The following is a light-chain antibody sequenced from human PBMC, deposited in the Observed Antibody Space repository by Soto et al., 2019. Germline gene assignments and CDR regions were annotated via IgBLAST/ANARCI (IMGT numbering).Light chain of an antibody. V-gene: IGLV2-14*01. J-gene: IGLJ1*01. CDR3: SSYTNINTYV. CDR2: EVS. CDR1: SSDVGGYNY. Sequence: QSALTQPASVSGSPGQSITISCTGTSSDVGGYNYVSWYQHHPGKAPKLMIYEVSNRPSGVSNRFSGSKSGNTASLTISGLQAEDEADYYCSSYTNINTYVFATGTKLTVL.